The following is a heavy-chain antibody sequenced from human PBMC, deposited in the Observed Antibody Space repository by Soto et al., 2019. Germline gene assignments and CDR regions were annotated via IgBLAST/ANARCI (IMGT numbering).Heavy chain of an antibody. CDR1: GGSISSYY. CDR2: IYYSGST. V-gene: IGHV4-59*01. J-gene: IGHJ4*02. D-gene: IGHD4-17*01. Sequence: SETLSLTCTVSGGSISSYYWSWIRQPPGKGLEWIGYIYYSGSTNYNPSLKSRVTISVDTSKNQFSLKLSSVTAADTAVYYCARTEKNYGGRQYFDYWGQGTLVTVSS. CDR3: ARTEKNYGGRQYFDY.